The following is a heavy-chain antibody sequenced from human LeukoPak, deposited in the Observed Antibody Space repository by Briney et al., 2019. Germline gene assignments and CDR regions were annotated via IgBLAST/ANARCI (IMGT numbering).Heavy chain of an antibody. CDR2: ISGRGDST. CDR3: AKDRTQRGSSGFFDY. Sequence: GGSLRLSCAASRFTFSSYAMSWVRQAPGKGLEWVSGISGRGDSTYYTDSVKGRLTISRDNSKNTLYLQMNSLRAEDTAIYYCAKDRTQRGSSGFFDYWGQGTLVTVSS. D-gene: IGHD3-10*01. V-gene: IGHV3-23*01. J-gene: IGHJ4*02. CDR1: RFTFSSYA.